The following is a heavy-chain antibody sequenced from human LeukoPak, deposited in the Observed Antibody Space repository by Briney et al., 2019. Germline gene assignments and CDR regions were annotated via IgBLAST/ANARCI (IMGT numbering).Heavy chain of an antibody. J-gene: IGHJ4*02. Sequence: GASVKVSCKASGYTFTSYAMNWVRQAPGQGLKWMGWINTNTGNPTYAQGFTGRFVFTLDTSVSTAYLQISSLKAEDTAVYYCARDLRLLQWLGPPLGYWGQGTLVTVSS. D-gene: IGHD6-19*01. CDR1: GYTFTSYA. V-gene: IGHV7-4-1*02. CDR3: ARDLRLLQWLGPPLGY. CDR2: INTNTGNP.